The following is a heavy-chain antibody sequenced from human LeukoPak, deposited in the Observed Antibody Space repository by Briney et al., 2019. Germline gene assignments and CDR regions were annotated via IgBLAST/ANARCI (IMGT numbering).Heavy chain of an antibody. CDR1: GGSISSGGYY. J-gene: IGHJ4*02. CDR2: IYYSGST. D-gene: IGHD6-19*01. CDR3: ARVRGIAVAD. V-gene: IGHV4-31*03. Sequence: SQTLSLTCTVSGGSISSGGYYWSWIRQHPGKGLEWIGYIYYSGSTYYNPSHKSRVTISVDTSKNQFSLKLSSVTAADTAVYYCARVRGIAVADWGQGTLVTVSS.